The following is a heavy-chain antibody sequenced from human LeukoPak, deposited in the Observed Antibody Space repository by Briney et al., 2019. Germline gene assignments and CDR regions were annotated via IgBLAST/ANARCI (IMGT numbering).Heavy chain of an antibody. CDR3: AKDRGRQYSAYGTTPLDY. J-gene: IGHJ4*02. D-gene: IGHD5-12*01. V-gene: IGHV3-30*02. CDR2: IRYDGSNK. CDR1: GFTFSSYG. Sequence: GGSLRLSCAASGFTFSSYGMHWVRQAPGKGLEWVAFIRYDGSNKYYADSVKGRFTISRDNPKHTLYLQTNRLKAEDTAVYYCAKDRGRQYSAYGTTPLDYWGQGTLVTVSS.